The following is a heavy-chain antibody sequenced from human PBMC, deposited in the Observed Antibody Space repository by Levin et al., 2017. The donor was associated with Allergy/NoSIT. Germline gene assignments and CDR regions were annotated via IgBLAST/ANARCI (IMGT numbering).Heavy chain of an antibody. CDR2: ISSSGSTI. D-gene: IGHD3-22*01. CDR1: GFTFSSYE. CDR3: ARDHYYYDSSGITGYYYYGMDV. V-gene: IGHV3-48*03. Sequence: GGSLRLSCAASGFTFSSYEMNWVRQAPGKGLEWVSYISSSGSTIYYADSVKGRFTISRDNAKNSLYLQMNSLRAEDTAVYYCARDHYYYDSSGITGYYYYGMDVWGQGTTVTVSS. J-gene: IGHJ6*02.